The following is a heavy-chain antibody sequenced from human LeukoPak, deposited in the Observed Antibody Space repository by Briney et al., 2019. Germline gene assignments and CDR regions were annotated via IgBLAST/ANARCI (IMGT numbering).Heavy chain of an antibody. CDR1: GFTFSSYG. CDR2: IRYDGSNK. V-gene: IGHV3-30*02. CDR3: AKDPNGYNEKAGGDAFDI. D-gene: IGHD5-24*01. Sequence: PGGSLRLSCAASGFTFSSYGMHWVRQAPGKGLEWVAFIRYDGSNKYYADSVKGRFTISRDNSKNTLYLQMNSLRAEDTAVYYCAKDPNGYNEKAGGDAFDIWGQGTMVTVSS. J-gene: IGHJ3*02.